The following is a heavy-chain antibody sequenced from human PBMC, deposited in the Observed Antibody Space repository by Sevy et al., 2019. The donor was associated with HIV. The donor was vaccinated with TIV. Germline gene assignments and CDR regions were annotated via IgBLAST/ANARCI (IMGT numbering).Heavy chain of an antibody. J-gene: IGHJ4*02. Sequence: GGSLRLSCTASGFTFSSYDMHWVRQAPGKGLQWVSCISSSSNDIYYADSLKGRFTISRDNAKNSLYLQMNSLRAEDTAVYYCARKMELLVPDYWGQGTLVTVSS. CDR2: ISSSSNDI. CDR3: ARKMELLVPDY. D-gene: IGHD1-7*01. CDR1: GFTFSSYD. V-gene: IGHV3-21*01.